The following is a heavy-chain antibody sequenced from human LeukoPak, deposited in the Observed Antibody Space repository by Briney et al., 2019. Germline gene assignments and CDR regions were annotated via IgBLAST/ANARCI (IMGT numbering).Heavy chain of an antibody. CDR1: GDSISSYF. V-gene: IGHV4-4*07. Sequence: PSETLSLTCTVSGDSISSYFWTWIRQPAGKGLEWIGRIYNSGSTNYNPSLKSRVTISVDKSRNQFSLKLSSVTAADTAVYYCARAGVQWQRPRDYYYYYMDVWGKGSTVTVSS. CDR2: IYNSGST. D-gene: IGHD6-19*01. CDR3: ARAGVQWQRPRDYYYYYMDV. J-gene: IGHJ6*03.